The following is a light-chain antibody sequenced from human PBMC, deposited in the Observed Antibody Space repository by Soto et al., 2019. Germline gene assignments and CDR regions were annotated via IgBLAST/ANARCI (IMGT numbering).Light chain of an antibody. V-gene: IGLV2-11*01. Sequence: QSVLTQPRSVSGSPGQSVTISCTGSSSDVGGHDFVSWYQQHPGKAPKLMISDVSERPSGVPDRFSGSKSANTASLTISGLQAEDEADYYCCSYAGTYTLVFGGGTKLTVL. CDR3: CSYAGTYTLV. CDR1: SSDVGGHDF. J-gene: IGLJ3*02. CDR2: DVS.